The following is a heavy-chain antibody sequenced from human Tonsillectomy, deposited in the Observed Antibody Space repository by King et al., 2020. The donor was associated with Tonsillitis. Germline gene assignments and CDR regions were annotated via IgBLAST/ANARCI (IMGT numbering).Heavy chain of an antibody. CDR1: GFTFSSYW. J-gene: IGHJ6*02. Sequence: VQLVESGGGLVQPGGSLRLSCAASGFTFSSYWMSWVRQAPGKGLEWVANIKQDGSEKYYVDSVKGRFTISRDNAKNSLYLQMNSLRAEDTAVYYCARDSYGDYYYRMDVCCQGTTVTVSS. CDR2: IKQDGSEK. CDR3: ARDSYGDYYYRMDV. D-gene: IGHD4-17*01. V-gene: IGHV3-7*03.